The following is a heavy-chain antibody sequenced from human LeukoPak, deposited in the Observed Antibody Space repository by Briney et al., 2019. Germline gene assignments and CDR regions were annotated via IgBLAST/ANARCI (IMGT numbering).Heavy chain of an antibody. V-gene: IGHV3-30*02. CDR3: AWGVGSGSQIDY. D-gene: IGHD3-10*01. J-gene: IGHJ4*02. CDR2: IRYDGSNK. Sequence: GSLRPSCAASGFTFSSYGMHWVRQAPGQGLGGVAFIRYDGSNKYYADSVKGRFTISRDNSKNTLYLQMNSLRAEDTAVYYCAWGVGSGSQIDYWGQGTLVTVSS. CDR1: GFTFSSYG.